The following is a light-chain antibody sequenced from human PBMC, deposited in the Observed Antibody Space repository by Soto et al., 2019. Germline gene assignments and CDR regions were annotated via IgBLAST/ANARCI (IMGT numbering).Light chain of an antibody. CDR2: GAF. CDR1: QSVSGNY. V-gene: IGKV3-20*01. J-gene: IGKJ2*01. CDR3: QKYGTAPFT. Sequence: EIVLTQSPGTLSLSPGEKVTLSCRSSQSVSGNYLVWYQQKPGQAPRLLIYGAFNRATCIADRFSGSGSGTDFTLTISRLEPEDFALYYCQKYGTAPFTFGLGTKLEIK.